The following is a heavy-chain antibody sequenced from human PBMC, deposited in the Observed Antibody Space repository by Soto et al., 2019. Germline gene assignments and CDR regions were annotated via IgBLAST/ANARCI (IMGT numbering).Heavy chain of an antibody. J-gene: IGHJ3*02. CDR3: AKWGGVVLVAAVDAFDI. CDR1: GFTFSSYA. D-gene: IGHD2-15*01. V-gene: IGHV3-23*01. CDR2: ISGSGGST. Sequence: EVQLLESGGGLVQPGGSLRLSCAASGFTFSSYAMSWVRQAPGKGLEWVSAISGSGGSTYYADSVKGRFTISRDNSKNPLYLQMNSLRADDTAVYYCAKWGGVVLVAAVDAFDIWGQGTMVTVSS.